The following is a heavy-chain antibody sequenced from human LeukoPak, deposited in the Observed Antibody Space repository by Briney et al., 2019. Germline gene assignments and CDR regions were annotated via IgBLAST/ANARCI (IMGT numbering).Heavy chain of an antibody. V-gene: IGHV1-2*02. CDR2: INPNSGGT. J-gene: IGHJ4*02. CDR1: GYTFTGYY. CDR3: ARYLRTYDALTRYYRTFYFDY. Sequence: ASVKVSCKASGYTFTGYYMHWVRQAPGQGLEWMGWINPNSGGTNYAQNLQGRVTMTTDTSTSTAYMELMSLRSDDTAVYFCARYLRTYDALTRYYRTFYFDYWGQGTLVTVSS. D-gene: IGHD3-9*01.